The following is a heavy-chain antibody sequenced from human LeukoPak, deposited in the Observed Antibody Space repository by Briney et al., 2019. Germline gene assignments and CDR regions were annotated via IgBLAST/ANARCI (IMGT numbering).Heavy chain of an antibody. CDR2: ISPYNGNT. D-gene: IGHD3-10*01. Sequence: ASVKVSCKASGCTFTSYGISWVRQAPGQGLEWMGWISPYNGNTNYPQKVQGRVTMTTDTSTSTAYMELRSLRSDDTAVYYCARDTRSYGSGSYYPIDYWGQGTLVTVSP. CDR1: GCTFTSYG. J-gene: IGHJ4*02. V-gene: IGHV1-18*01. CDR3: ARDTRSYGSGSYYPIDY.